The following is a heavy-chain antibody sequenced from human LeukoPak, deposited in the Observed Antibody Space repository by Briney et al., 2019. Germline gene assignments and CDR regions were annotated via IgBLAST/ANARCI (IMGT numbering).Heavy chain of an antibody. J-gene: IGHJ4*02. Sequence: NASETLSLTCTVSGGSISSYYWSWIRQPPGKGLEWIGYIYYSGSTNYNPSLKSRVTISVDTSKNQFSLKLSSVTAADTAVYYCAIYSSGWLDYWGQGTLVTVSS. CDR1: GGSISSYY. D-gene: IGHD6-19*01. CDR3: AIYSSGWLDY. V-gene: IGHV4-59*01. CDR2: IYYSGST.